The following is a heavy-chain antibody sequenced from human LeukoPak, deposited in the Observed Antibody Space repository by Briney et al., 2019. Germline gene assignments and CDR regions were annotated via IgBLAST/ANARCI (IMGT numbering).Heavy chain of an antibody. CDR1: GYTFTSYG. V-gene: IGHV1-18*04. D-gene: IGHD3-16*02. CDR2: ISAYNGNT. Sequence: GASVKVSCKASGYTFTSYGIRWVRQAAGQGLEWMGWISAYNGNTNYAQKLQGRVTMTTDTSTSTAYMELRSLRSDDTAVYYCARARLRLGELSPYYFDYWGQGTLVTVSS. CDR3: ARARLRLGELSPYYFDY. J-gene: IGHJ4*02.